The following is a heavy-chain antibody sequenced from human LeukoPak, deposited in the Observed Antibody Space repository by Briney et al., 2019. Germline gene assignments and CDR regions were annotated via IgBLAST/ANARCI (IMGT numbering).Heavy chain of an antibody. J-gene: IGHJ4*02. CDR1: GFTFSSYW. Sequence: GGSLRLSCAASGFTFSSYWMTWVRQAPGKGLEWVANIGEDGSEKYYVDSVKGRFTISRENAKNSLYLQMNSLRAGDTAVYYCARAGWKAPRAVFDYWGQGTLVTVSS. CDR3: ARAGWKAPRAVFDY. CDR2: IGEDGSEK. V-gene: IGHV3-7*01. D-gene: IGHD1-1*01.